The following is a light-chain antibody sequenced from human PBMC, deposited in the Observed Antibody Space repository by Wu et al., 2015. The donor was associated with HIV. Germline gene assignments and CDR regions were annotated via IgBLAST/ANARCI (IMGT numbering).Light chain of an antibody. J-gene: IGKJ4*01. CDR1: QSVSSSY. Sequence: EIVLTQSPGTLSLSPGERATLSCRASQSVSSSYLAWYQQKPGQAPRLLIYGASSRATGIPDRFSGSGSGTDFTLTISRLEPEDFAVYYCQQYGSSLFTFGGGTKVEDQT. CDR3: QQYGSSLFT. CDR2: GAS. V-gene: IGKV3-20*01.